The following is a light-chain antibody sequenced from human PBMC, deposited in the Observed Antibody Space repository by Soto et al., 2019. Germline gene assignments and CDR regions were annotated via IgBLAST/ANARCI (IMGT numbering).Light chain of an antibody. CDR2: DAS. Sequence: EIVMTQSPATLSLSPGERATLSCRASQSVSSNLAWYQQKPGHAPRLLISDASTRATGIPDRCSGSGSGTEFPLPITSLQAEDFAVYYCQHYNDLPLTFGQGTKVEIK. V-gene: IGKV3-15*01. CDR1: QSVSSN. J-gene: IGKJ1*01. CDR3: QHYNDLPLT.